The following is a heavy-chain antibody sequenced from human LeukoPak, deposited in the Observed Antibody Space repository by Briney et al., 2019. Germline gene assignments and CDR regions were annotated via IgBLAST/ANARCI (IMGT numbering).Heavy chain of an antibody. Sequence: GGSLRLSCAASGFTFSSCGMHWVRQAPGKGLEWVAVISYDGSNKYYAGSVKGRFTISRDNSKNTLYLQMNSLRAEDTAVYYCARAMYSSGWYGATLDYWGQGTLVTVSS. D-gene: IGHD6-19*01. J-gene: IGHJ4*02. V-gene: IGHV3-30*03. CDR2: ISYDGSNK. CDR3: ARAMYSSGWYGATLDY. CDR1: GFTFSSCG.